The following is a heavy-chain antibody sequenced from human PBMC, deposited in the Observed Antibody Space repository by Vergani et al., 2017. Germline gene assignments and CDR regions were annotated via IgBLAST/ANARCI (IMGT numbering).Heavy chain of an antibody. CDR2: IIPILGIA. CDR1: GGTFSSYT. J-gene: IGHJ4*02. CDR3: ATVGWFGGVIVTSFDY. V-gene: IGHV1-69*02. D-gene: IGHD3-16*02. Sequence: QVQLVQSGAEVKKPGSSVKVSCKASGGTFSSYTISWVRQAPGQGLEWMGRIIPILGIAIYAQKFQGRVTMTEDTSTDTAYMELSSLRSEDTAVYYCATVGWFGGVIVTSFDYWGQGTLVTVSS.